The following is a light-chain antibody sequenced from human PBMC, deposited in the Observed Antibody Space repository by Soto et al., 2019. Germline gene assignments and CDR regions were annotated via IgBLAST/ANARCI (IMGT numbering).Light chain of an antibody. CDR2: NVS. J-gene: IGKJ1*01. CDR3: MQGTHWPPT. V-gene: IGKV2-30*01. Sequence: DVVMTQSPLSLPVTLVHPASISCRSSQILVYSDGNTYLDWFQQRPGQSPRRLIYNVSNRDSGVPDRFSGSGSGTDFTLEISRVEAEDVGVYYCMQGTHWPPTFGQGTKVDIK. CDR1: QILVYSDGNTY.